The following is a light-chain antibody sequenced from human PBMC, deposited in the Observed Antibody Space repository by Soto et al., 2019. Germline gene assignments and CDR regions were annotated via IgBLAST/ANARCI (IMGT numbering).Light chain of an antibody. CDR2: DAS. J-gene: IGKJ5*01. CDR1: QSVRSK. Sequence: EIVMTQSPGTLSVSPGERATLSCRASQSVRSKLAWYQQKPGQAPRLLIYDASTRATGIPARFSGSGSGTEFTLTISSLQSEDFAVYYCQQYNNWPSITFGPGTRLEIK. V-gene: IGKV3-15*01. CDR3: QQYNNWPSIT.